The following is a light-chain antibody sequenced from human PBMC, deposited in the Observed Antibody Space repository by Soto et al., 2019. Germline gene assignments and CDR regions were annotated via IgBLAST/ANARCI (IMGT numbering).Light chain of an antibody. CDR2: EGS. Sequence: QSVLTQPASVSGSPGQSITISCTGTSSDVGSYNLVSWYQQHPGKAPKLMIYEGSKRPSGVSNRSSGSKSGNTASLTISGLQAEDEADYYCCSYAGSSTFYVFGTGTKVTAL. CDR3: CSYAGSSTFYV. CDR1: SSDVGSYNL. J-gene: IGLJ1*01. V-gene: IGLV2-23*01.